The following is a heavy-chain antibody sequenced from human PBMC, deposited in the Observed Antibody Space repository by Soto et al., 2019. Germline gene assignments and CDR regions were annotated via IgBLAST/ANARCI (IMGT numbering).Heavy chain of an antibody. V-gene: IGHV3-7*03. CDR1: GFTFSTFW. CDR2: IKQDGSKK. Sequence: LRLSCAASGFTFSTFWMNWVRQVPGKGLEWVANIKQDGSKKRYVDSVKGRFTIPRDNAKNSLYLQMNSLRVEDTAVYYCARDQSNNWSGPFDYWGQGTPVTVSS. J-gene: IGHJ4*02. CDR3: ARDQSNNWSGPFDY. D-gene: IGHD1-1*01.